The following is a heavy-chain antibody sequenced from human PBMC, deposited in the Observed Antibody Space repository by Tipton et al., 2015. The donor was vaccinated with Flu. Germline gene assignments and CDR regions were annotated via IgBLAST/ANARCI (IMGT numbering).Heavy chain of an antibody. CDR3: ASLDVVVPAAYYYGMDV. CDR2: INPNSGGT. J-gene: IGHJ6*02. CDR1: GYTFTGYY. D-gene: IGHD2-2*01. Sequence: QLVQSGAEVEKPGASAKVSCKASGYTFTGYYMHWVRQAPGQGLEWMGWINPNSGGTNYAQKFQGRVTMTRDTSISTAYMELSRLRSDDTAVYYCASLDVVVPAAYYYGMDVWGQGTTVTVSS. V-gene: IGHV1-2*02.